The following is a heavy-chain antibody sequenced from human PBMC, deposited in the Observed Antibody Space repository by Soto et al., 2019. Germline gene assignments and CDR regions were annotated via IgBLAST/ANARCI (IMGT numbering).Heavy chain of an antibody. CDR1: GFKFRDYG. V-gene: IGHV3-30*18. CDR2: VIYDGSKK. D-gene: IGHD3-16*01. J-gene: IGHJ4*02. Sequence: QVHLVESGGGVVQPGTSLRLSCRASGFKFRDYGMDWVRQAPGKGLEWVSRVIYDGSKKYYADSVKGRFTISRDNPMNTLYLQMARLRADDRGVYDYVKDLALMGDYWGQGTPVTVSS. CDR3: VKDLALMGDY.